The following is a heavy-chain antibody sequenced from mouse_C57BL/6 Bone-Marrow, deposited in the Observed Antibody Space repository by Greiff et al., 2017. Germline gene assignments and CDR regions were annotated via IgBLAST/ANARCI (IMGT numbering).Heavy chain of an antibody. J-gene: IGHJ4*01. CDR2: ISSGGSYT. CDR1: GFTFSSHG. CDR3: ARRIPHYYGSSYDAMDY. D-gene: IGHD1-1*01. Sequence: EVKLVESGGDLVKPGGSLKLSCAASGFTFSSHGMSWVRQTPDKRLEWVATISSGGSYTYYPDSVKGRFTISRDNAKNTLYLQMSSLKSEDTAMYYCARRIPHYYGSSYDAMDYWGQGTSVTVSS. V-gene: IGHV5-6*02.